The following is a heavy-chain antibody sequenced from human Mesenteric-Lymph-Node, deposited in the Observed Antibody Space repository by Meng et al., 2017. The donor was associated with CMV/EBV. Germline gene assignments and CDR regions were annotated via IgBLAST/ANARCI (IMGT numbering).Heavy chain of an antibody. Sequence: SFIGYSWSWLRQPPGKGLEWIGEINHSGSTNYNPSLKSRVTISVDTSKNQFSLKLSSVTAADTAVYYCARGVPDIVLMVYAIPVFDYWGQGTLVTVSS. V-gene: IGHV4-34*01. D-gene: IGHD2-8*01. CDR2: INHSGST. CDR3: ARGVPDIVLMVYAIPVFDY. J-gene: IGHJ4*02. CDR1: SFIGYS.